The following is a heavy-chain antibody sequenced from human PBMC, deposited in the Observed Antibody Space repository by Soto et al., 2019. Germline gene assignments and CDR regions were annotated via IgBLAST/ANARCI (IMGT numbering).Heavy chain of an antibody. V-gene: IGHV4-59*01. CDR1: GGY. D-gene: IGHD2-15*01. CDR3: AGLRGYAGSPIDY. J-gene: IGHJ4*02. CDR2: ISYSGNT. Sequence: SETLSLTCTVSGGYWSWIRQPPGKGLEWIGYISYSGNTNYNPSLKSRVTMSVDTPKNQFSLRLSSVTTADTAVYYCAGLRGYAGSPIDYWGQGTLVTVPQ.